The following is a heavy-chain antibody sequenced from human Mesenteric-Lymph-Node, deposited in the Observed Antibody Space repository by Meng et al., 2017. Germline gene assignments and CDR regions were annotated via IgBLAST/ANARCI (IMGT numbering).Heavy chain of an antibody. D-gene: IGHD2-15*01. CDR1: GYTFTTYA. Sequence: HVQLVQSGAEVKKPGASVKVSCKASGYTFTTYAMHWVRQAPGQRLEWMGWSNAGNGNTKYSQEFQGRVTITRDTSASTVYMELSSLRSEDTAVYYCARGRYCSGGSCGPIDPWGQGTLVTVSS. CDR2: SNAGNGNT. V-gene: IGHV1-3*02. CDR3: ARGRYCSGGSCGPIDP. J-gene: IGHJ5*02.